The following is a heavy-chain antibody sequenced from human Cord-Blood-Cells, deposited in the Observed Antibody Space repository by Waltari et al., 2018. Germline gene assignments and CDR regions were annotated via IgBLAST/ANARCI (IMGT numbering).Heavy chain of an antibody. V-gene: IGHV4-38-2*01. Sequence: QVQLQESGPGLVKPSETLSLTCAVSGYSISSGYYWGWIRQPPGKGLEWIGSIYHSGSTYYNPSLKGRVTISVDTSKNQFSLKLSSVTAADTAVYYCARKAATNFDYWGLGTLVTVSS. CDR2: IYHSGST. CDR1: GYSISSGYY. D-gene: IGHD5-12*01. J-gene: IGHJ4*02. CDR3: ARKAATNFDY.